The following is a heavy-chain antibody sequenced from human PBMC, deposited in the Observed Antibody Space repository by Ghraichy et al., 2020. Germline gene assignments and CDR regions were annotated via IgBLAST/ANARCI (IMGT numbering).Heavy chain of an antibody. CDR2: IWYDGSNK. CDR1: GFTFSSYG. D-gene: IGHD6-19*01. Sequence: GGSLRLSCAASGFTFSSYGMHWVRQAPGKGLEWVAVIWYDGSNKYYADSVKGRFTISRDNSKNTLYLQMNSLRAEDTAVYYCASGWREYSSGWYYFDYWGQGTLVTVSS. CDR3: ASGWREYSSGWYYFDY. V-gene: IGHV3-33*01. J-gene: IGHJ4*02.